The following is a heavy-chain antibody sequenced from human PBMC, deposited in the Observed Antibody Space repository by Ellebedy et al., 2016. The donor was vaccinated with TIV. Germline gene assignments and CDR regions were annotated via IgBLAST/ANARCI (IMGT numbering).Heavy chain of an antibody. CDR3: ARVFGRLCYSGLCPSGFDY. CDR2: IKQDGSEK. Sequence: GESLKISCAASGFTFSSYWMSWVRQAPGKGLEWVANIKQDGSEKYYVDSVKGRFTISRDNAKNSLYLQMNSLRAEDTAVYYCARVFGRLCYSGLCPSGFDYWGQGTLVTVSS. D-gene: IGHD2-21*01. J-gene: IGHJ4*02. V-gene: IGHV3-7*03. CDR1: GFTFSSYW.